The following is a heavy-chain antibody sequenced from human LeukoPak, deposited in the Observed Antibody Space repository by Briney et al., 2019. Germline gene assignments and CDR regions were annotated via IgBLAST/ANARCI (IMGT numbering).Heavy chain of an antibody. J-gene: IGHJ6*02. CDR2: ISSSGSTI. D-gene: IGHD3-10*01. V-gene: IGHV3-11*01. Sequence: GGSLRLSCAASGFTFSDYYMSWIRQAPGKGLEWVSYISSSGSTIYYADSVKGRFTISRDNAKNSLYLQMNSLRAEDTAVYYCAREGLSGRTRCYYYGMDVWGQGTTVTVSS. CDR3: AREGLSGRTRCYYYGMDV. CDR1: GFTFSDYY.